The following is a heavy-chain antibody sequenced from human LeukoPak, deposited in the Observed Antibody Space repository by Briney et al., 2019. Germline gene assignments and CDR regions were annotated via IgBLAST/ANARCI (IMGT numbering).Heavy chain of an antibody. Sequence: PGGSLRLSCAASGFTFSSYAMHWVRQAPGKGLEWVAVISYDGSNKYYADSVKGRFTISRDNSKNTLYLQMNSLRAEDTAVYYCAKSMGSGRDYWGQGTLVTVSS. D-gene: IGHD6-19*01. J-gene: IGHJ4*02. V-gene: IGHV3-30*18. CDR2: ISYDGSNK. CDR3: AKSMGSGRDY. CDR1: GFTFSSYA.